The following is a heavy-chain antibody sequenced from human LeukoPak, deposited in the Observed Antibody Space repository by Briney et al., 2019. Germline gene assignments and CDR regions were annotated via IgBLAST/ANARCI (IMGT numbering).Heavy chain of an antibody. D-gene: IGHD3-22*01. Sequence: ASVKVSCKVSGYTLTELSMHWVRQAPGKGLEWMGWINTNTGNPTYAQGFTGRFVFSLDTSVSTAYLQISSLKAEDTAVYYCASGGPYYYDSSGYQDYWGQGTLVTVSS. CDR3: ASGGPYYYDSSGYQDY. J-gene: IGHJ4*02. CDR2: INTNTGNP. CDR1: GYTLTELS. V-gene: IGHV7-4-1*02.